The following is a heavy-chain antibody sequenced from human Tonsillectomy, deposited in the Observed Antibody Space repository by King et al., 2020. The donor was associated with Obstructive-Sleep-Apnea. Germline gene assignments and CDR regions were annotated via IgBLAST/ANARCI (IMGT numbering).Heavy chain of an antibody. CDR3: STEDD. Sequence: VQLVESGGGVVQPGRSLRLSCAASGFTFSNAWMTWVRQAPGKGLEWGGRIKSKTNGGTTDYAAPVKGRFTISRDDSKNALYLQMKSLKTEDTAMYYCSTEDDWGQGTLVTVSS. J-gene: IGHJ4*02. CDR1: GFTFSNAW. CDR2: IKSKTNGGTT. V-gene: IGHV3-15*01.